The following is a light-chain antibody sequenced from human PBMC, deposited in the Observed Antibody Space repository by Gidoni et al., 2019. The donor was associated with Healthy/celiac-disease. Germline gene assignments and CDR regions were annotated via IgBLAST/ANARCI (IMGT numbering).Light chain of an antibody. V-gene: IGLV2-14*01. CDR3: SSYTSSSTPV. Sequence: QSALTQPASVSGSPVQSITISCTVTSSDVGGYNYVSWYQQHPGKAPKLRIYDVSNRPSGVSNRFSGSKSGNTASLTISGLQAEDEADYYCSSYTSSSTPVFGGGTKLTVL. CDR2: DVS. J-gene: IGLJ2*01. CDR1: SSDVGGYNY.